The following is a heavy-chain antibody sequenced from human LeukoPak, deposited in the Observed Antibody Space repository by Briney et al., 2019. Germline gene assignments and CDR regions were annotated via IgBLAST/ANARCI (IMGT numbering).Heavy chain of an antibody. J-gene: IGHJ4*02. CDR3: ASLNMVRGVIPNTDY. V-gene: IGHV4-39*01. CDR1: GGSISSSSYY. Sequence: SETLSLTCTVSGGSISSSSYYWGWIRPPPGKGLEWIGSIYYSGSTYYNPSLKSRVTISVDTSKNQFSLKLSSVTAADTAVYYCASLNMVRGVIPNTDYWGQGTLVTVSS. CDR2: IYYSGST. D-gene: IGHD3-10*01.